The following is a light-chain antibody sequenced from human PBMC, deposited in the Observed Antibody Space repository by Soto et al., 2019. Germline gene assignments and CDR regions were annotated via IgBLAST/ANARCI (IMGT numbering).Light chain of an antibody. V-gene: IGLV2-11*01. CDR1: SSDVGGYNY. CDR2: DVS. J-gene: IGLJ1*01. Sequence: QSVLTQPRSVSGSPGQSVTISCTGTSSDVGGYNYVSWYQQHPGKAPKLMIYDVSKRPSGVPDRFSGSKSGNTASLTISGLQAEDEADYYGCSNEGSYTFGYVFGTGTKVTV. CDR3: CSNEGSYTFGYV.